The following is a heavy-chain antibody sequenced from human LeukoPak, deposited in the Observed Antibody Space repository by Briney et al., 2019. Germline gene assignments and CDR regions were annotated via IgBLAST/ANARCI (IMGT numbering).Heavy chain of an antibody. J-gene: IGHJ4*02. V-gene: IGHV4-39*01. CDR2: IYYSGST. Sequence: PSETLSLTCTVSGGSISSSYSWGWIRPPPGKGLEWIGNIYYSGSTYYNPSLKSRVTISVDTSKNQFSLELSSVTAADTAVYYCARQTFYSNSKYYFDYWGQGTLVTVSS. CDR3: ARQTFYSNSKYYFDY. CDR1: GGSISSSYS. D-gene: IGHD4-11*01.